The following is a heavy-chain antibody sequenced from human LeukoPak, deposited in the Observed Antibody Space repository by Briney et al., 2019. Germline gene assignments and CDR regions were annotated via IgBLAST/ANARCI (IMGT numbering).Heavy chain of an antibody. CDR1: GFIFSTYT. D-gene: IGHD5-12*01. J-gene: IGHJ5*02. CDR2: INGDGRTT. Sequence: GSLRLSCSASGFIFSTYTMYWVRQAPGKGLEFVSVINGDGRTTYYADSVKGRFTISRDNSKNTLYLQMNSLRAEDTAVYYCVGDQVDNVGWLTWGQGTRVTVSS. V-gene: IGHV3-64D*06. CDR3: VGDQVDNVGWLT.